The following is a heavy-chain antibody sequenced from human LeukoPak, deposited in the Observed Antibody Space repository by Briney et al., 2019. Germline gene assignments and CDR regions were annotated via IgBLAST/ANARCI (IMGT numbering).Heavy chain of an antibody. Sequence: SETLSLTCTVSGGSISSSNYYWGWIRQPPGKRLGWIGSIYYSGNTYYNPSLKSRVTISVDTSKNQFSLKLSSVTAADTAVYYCARGTGVVALYYFDYWGQGTLVTVSS. D-gene: IGHD3-22*01. CDR2: IYYSGNT. CDR1: GGSISSSNYY. CDR3: ARGTGVVALYYFDY. J-gene: IGHJ4*02. V-gene: IGHV4-39*01.